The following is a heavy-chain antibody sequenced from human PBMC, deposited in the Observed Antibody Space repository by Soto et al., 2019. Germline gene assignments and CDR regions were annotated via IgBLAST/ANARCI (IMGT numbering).Heavy chain of an antibody. D-gene: IGHD6-19*01. J-gene: IGHJ4*02. CDR1: GFTFSSYA. Sequence: HPGGSLRLSCAASGFTFSSYAMSWVRQAPGKGLEWVSAISGSGGSTYYADSVKGRFTISRDNSKNTLYLQMNSLRAEDTAVYYCAKLPLPYSSGWYENLQIYFDYWGQGTLVTVSS. V-gene: IGHV3-23*01. CDR2: ISGSGGST. CDR3: AKLPLPYSSGWYENLQIYFDY.